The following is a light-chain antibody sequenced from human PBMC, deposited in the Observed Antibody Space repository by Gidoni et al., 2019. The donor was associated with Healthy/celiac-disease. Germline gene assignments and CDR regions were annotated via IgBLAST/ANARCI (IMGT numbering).Light chain of an antibody. J-gene: IGKJ1*01. Sequence: EIVLTQSPGTLSLSPGERATLSCRASQSFSSVYLAWYQQKPGHDPRRLIYGASSRAPGIPDRFSGSVAGTDFTPTISRLEHEDFAVYYCQQYGSSPRTFGQGTKLEIK. CDR3: QQYGSSPRT. CDR2: GAS. CDR1: QSFSSVY. V-gene: IGKV3-20*01.